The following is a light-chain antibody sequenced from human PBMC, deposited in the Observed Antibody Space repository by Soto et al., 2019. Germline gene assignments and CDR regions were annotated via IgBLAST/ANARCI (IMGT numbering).Light chain of an antibody. CDR2: AAS. Sequence: EIVLTQSPGTLSLSPGERATLSCRASRSVSSSDLAWYQQKPGQAPRLLIYAASSRATGIPDRFSGGGSGREFSLTISRLEPEDYAVYYCHQYGISPRTFGQGTKVEIK. CDR3: HQYGISPRT. J-gene: IGKJ1*01. CDR1: RSVSSSD. V-gene: IGKV3-20*01.